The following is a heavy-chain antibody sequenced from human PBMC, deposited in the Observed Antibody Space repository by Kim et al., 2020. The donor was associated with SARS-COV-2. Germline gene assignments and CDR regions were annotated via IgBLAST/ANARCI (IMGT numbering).Heavy chain of an antibody. CDR1: GLTFSDHY. CDR2: SRNKANGYST. Sequence: GGSLRLSCVVSGLTFSDHYMDWVRQAPGKGLEWVARSRNKANGYSTEYAASVKGRFSISRDFSRNSLYLQMSSLETEDTAMYYCTRVVEGSGRNDYWGQGILVTVSS. CDR3: TRVVEGSGRNDY. J-gene: IGHJ4*02. V-gene: IGHV3-72*01. D-gene: IGHD2-15*01.